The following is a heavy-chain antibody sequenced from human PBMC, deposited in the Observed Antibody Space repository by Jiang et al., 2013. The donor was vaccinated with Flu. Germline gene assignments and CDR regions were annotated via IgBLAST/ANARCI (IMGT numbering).Heavy chain of an antibody. V-gene: IGHV4-34*01. CDR3: ARGRYGSGSSIQH. Sequence: LLKPSETLSLTCAVDSGSFSDSYWTWIRQPPGKGLEWIGEVNHSGSPNYNPSLKSRVTISVDASKNQFSLKLSSVTAADTAVYYCARGRYGSGSSIQHWGQGTLVTVSS. D-gene: IGHD3-10*01. CDR2: VNHSGSP. CDR1: SGSFSDSY. J-gene: IGHJ1*01.